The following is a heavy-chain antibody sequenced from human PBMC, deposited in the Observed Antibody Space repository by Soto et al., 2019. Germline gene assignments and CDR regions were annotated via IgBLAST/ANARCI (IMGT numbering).Heavy chain of an antibody. V-gene: IGHV2-5*02. Sequence: QITLKESGPTLVKPTQTLTLTCTFSGFSLSTSGVGVGWIRQPPGKALEWLALIYWDDDKRYSPSLKSRLTITKATSKNQVVLTTTSLDPVDTSTYYCAHRRGSWCYYYYGMDVWGQGTTVTVSS. J-gene: IGHJ6*02. CDR3: AHRRGSWCYYYYGMDV. CDR1: GFSLSTSGVG. D-gene: IGHD1-26*01. CDR2: IYWDDDK.